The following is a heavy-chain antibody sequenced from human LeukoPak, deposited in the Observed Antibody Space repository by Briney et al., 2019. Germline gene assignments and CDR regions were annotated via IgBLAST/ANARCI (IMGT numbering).Heavy chain of an antibody. J-gene: IGHJ3*02. V-gene: IGHV5-51*01. CDR1: GYSFTSYW. Sequence: GESLKISGKGSGYSFTSYWIGWVRQMPGKGLEWVGIIYPGDSDTRYSPSFQGQVTISADKSISTAYLQWSSLKASDTAMYYCARLLGAAAGTNAFDIWGQGTMVTVSS. CDR2: IYPGDSDT. D-gene: IGHD6-13*01. CDR3: ARLLGAAAGTNAFDI.